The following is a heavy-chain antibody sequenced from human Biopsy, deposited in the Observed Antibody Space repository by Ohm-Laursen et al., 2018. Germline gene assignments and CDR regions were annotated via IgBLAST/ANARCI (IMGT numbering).Heavy chain of an antibody. CDR3: ARGSNDFGGLYFPR. Sequence: GTLSLTCTASGGSLSSYYWSWIRQPAGKGLEWIGHISYTGYTSYNASLKSQVTISVDTSRNHFSLRLSSLTAADTAVYYCARGSNDFGGLYFPRWGQGTLLTVSS. CDR1: GGSLSSYY. J-gene: IGHJ4*02. D-gene: IGHD4-23*01. CDR2: ISYTGYT. V-gene: IGHV4-59*01.